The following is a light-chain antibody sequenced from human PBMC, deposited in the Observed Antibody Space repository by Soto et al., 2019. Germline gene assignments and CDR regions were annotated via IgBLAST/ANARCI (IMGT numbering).Light chain of an antibody. J-gene: IGLJ1*01. CDR3: AAWDDSLNGSYV. Sequence: QSVLTQPPSASGTPGQRVTISCSGSSSNIGSNTVNWYQQLPGTAPKLLIYSNNQRPPGVPDRFSGSKSGTSASPAISGLQSEDEADYYCAAWDDSLNGSYVFGTGTKVTVL. CDR2: SNN. V-gene: IGLV1-44*01. CDR1: SSNIGSNT.